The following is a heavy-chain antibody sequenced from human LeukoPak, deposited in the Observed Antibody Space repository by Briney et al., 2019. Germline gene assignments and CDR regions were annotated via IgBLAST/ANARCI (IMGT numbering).Heavy chain of an antibody. CDR2: INPNSGGT. V-gene: IGHV1-2*02. J-gene: IGHJ6*02. CDR3: ARMYGLVATIEEIDYYYGMDV. CDR1: GYTFTGYY. D-gene: IGHD5-12*01. Sequence: ASVTVSCKASGYTFTGYYMHWVRQAPGQGLEWMGWINPNSGGTNYAQKFQGRVTMTRDTSISTAYMELSRLRSDDTAVYYCARMYGLVATIEEIDYYYGMDVWGQGTTVTVSS.